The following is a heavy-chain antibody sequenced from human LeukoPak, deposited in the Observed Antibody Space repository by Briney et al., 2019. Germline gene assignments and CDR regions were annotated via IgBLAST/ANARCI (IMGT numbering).Heavy chain of an antibody. CDR1: GGSISSYY. V-gene: IGHV4-59*08. D-gene: IGHD2-15*01. J-gene: IGHJ3*02. CDR3: AMTLGYCSGGSCYWAAFDI. CDR2: IYYSGST. Sequence: PSETLSLTCTVSGGSISSYYWSWLRQPPGKGLEWIGYIYYSGSTNYNPSLKSRVTISVDTSKNQFSLKLSSVTAADTAVYYCAMTLGYCSGGSCYWAAFDIWGQGTMVTVSS.